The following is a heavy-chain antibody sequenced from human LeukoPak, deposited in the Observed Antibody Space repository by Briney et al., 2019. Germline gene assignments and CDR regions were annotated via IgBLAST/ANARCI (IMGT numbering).Heavy chain of an antibody. CDR2: ISGSGGST. J-gene: IGHJ4*02. CDR3: AKLGRDYYDLYYFDY. CDR1: GFTFSTYA. V-gene: IGHV3-23*01. D-gene: IGHD3-22*01. Sequence: PTGGSLRLSCAASGFTFSTYAMSWVRQAPGKGLELVSAISGSGGSTYYPDSVKGRFTISRDNSKTTLYLQMNSLRAEDTAVYYCAKLGRDYYDLYYFDYWGQGTLVTVSS.